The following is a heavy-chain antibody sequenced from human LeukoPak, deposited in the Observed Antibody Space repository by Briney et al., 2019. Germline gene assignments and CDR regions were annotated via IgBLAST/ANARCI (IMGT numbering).Heavy chain of an antibody. V-gene: IGHV3-23*01. J-gene: IGHJ4*02. CDR3: AKERFGYYYDSSGPSSLFDY. CDR2: ISGSGGST. Sequence: PGGSLRLSCAASGFTFSSYAMSWVRQAPGKGLEWVSAISGSGGSTYYADSVKGRFTISRDNSKNTLYLQMNSLRAEDTAVYYCAKERFGYYYDSSGPSSLFDYWGQGTLVTVSS. CDR1: GFTFSSYA. D-gene: IGHD3-22*01.